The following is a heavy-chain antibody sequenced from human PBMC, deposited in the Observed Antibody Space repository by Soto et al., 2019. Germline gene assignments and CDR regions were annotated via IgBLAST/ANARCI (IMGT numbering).Heavy chain of an antibody. J-gene: IGHJ5*02. D-gene: IGHD6-19*01. CDR1: GYTFTGYY. V-gene: IGHV1-2*02. Sequence: ASVEVSCKASGYTFTGYYIHWVRQAPGQGLEWMGWINPNSGGTNYAQKFQGRVTMTRDTSISTAYMELSRLRSDDTAVYYCATRGAVAAPPFQPWGQGTLVTVSS. CDR3: ATRGAVAAPPFQP. CDR2: INPNSGGT.